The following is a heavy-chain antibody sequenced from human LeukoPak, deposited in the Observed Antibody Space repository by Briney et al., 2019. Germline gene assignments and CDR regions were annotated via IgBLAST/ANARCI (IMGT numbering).Heavy chain of an antibody. V-gene: IGHV3-53*01. D-gene: IGHD5-18*01. J-gene: IGHJ4*02. CDR2: LYSGGST. Sequence: ETLSLTCAVYGGSFSGYYWSWIRQPPGKGLEWVSSLYSGGSTYYAVSVKGRFTISRDNSKNTLYLQMNSLRAEDTAVYYCAREGRDTAGYFDYWGQGTLVTVSS. CDR1: GGSFSGYY. CDR3: AREGRDTAGYFDY.